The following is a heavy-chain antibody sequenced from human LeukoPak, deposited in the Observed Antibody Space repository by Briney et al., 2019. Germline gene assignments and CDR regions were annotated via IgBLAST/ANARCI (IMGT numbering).Heavy chain of an antibody. CDR2: INRDGSKN. J-gene: IGHJ3*01. V-gene: IGHV3-7*03. D-gene: IGHD2-21*02. CDR3: ARDSSPYCGDDCYFDAFDL. CDR1: EFTFGSYC. Sequence: GGSLRLSCAASEFTFGSYCMTWVRQAPGKGLEWVAKINRDGSKNHFVDSVKGRFTISRDNAKNFLYLQMNSLRAEDTAVYFCARDSSPYCGDDCYFDAFDLWGQGTMVTVSS.